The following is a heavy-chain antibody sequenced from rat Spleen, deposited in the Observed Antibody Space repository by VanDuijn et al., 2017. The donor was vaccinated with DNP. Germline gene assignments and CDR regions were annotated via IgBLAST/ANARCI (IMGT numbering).Heavy chain of an antibody. CDR3: VREELGVDY. Sequence: EVKLVESGGGLVQPGRSLKLSCAASGFNFNDYWMGWVRQAPGKGLEWIGEINKDSSPIKYNPSLKDKFTISRDNGQNTLYLQMNKLGSEDTAIYYCVREELGVDYWGQGVMVTVSS. D-gene: IGHD4-3*01. CDR1: GFNFNDYW. J-gene: IGHJ2*01. V-gene: IGHV4-2*01. CDR2: INKDSSPI.